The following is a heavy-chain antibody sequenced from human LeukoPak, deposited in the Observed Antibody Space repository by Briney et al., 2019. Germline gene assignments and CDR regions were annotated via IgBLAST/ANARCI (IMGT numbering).Heavy chain of an antibody. V-gene: IGHV3-66*01. CDR3: ARAWGEGYYYYSMDV. CDR2: IYSGGST. D-gene: IGHD7-27*01. Sequence: GGSLRLSCAASGFTVNSNYMTWVRQAPGKGLDWVSVIYSGGSTHYADSVKGRFTISRDNSKNTVYLQMNSLRAEDTAVYYCARAWGEGYYYYSMDVWGQGTTVTVSS. CDR1: GFTVNSNY. J-gene: IGHJ6*02.